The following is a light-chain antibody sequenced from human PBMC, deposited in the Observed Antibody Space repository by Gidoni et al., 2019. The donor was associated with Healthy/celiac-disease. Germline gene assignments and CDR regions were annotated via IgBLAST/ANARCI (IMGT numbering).Light chain of an antibody. CDR2: GNS. Sequence: QSVLTQPPSVSGAPGQRVTISCTGSSSNIGAGYDVHWYQQLPGPAPKLLIYGNSNRRSGVPDRFSGSNSGTSASLAITGLQAEDEADYYCQSYDSSLSGSEVFGTGTKVTVL. V-gene: IGLV1-40*01. CDR1: SSNIGAGYD. J-gene: IGLJ1*01. CDR3: QSYDSSLSGSEV.